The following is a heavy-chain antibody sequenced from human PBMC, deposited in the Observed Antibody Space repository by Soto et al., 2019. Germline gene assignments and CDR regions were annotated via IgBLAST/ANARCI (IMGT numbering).Heavy chain of an antibody. Sequence: SVKVSCKASGGTFSSYAISWVRQAPGQGLEWMGGIIPIFGTANYAQKFQGRVTITADESTSTAYMELSSLRSEDTAVYYCAMLVGATTYYYSYGMDVWGQGTTVTVS. J-gene: IGHJ6*02. CDR1: GGTFSSYA. CDR3: AMLVGATTYYYSYGMDV. CDR2: IIPIFGTA. D-gene: IGHD1-26*01. V-gene: IGHV1-69*13.